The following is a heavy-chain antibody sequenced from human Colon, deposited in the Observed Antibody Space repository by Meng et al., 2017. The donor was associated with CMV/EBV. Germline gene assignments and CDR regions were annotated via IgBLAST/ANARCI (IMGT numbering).Heavy chain of an antibody. V-gene: IGHV4-39*07. Sequence: SETLSLTCSVSGVSISTTNYCWGWIRQPPGKGLEWIGSICYTGITYYNPSLKSRVTISVDTSKNQFSLRLSSVTAADTAVYYCARVFPPIFGIVKNSFNWFDPWGQGMLVTVSS. D-gene: IGHD3-3*01. CDR2: ICYTGIT. J-gene: IGHJ5*02. CDR1: GVSISTTNYC. CDR3: ARVFPPIFGIVKNSFNWFDP.